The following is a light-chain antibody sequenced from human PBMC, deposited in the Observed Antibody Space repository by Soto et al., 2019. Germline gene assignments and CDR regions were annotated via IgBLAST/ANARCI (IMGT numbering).Light chain of an antibody. CDR3: QQLNSYPVT. CDR2: AAS. Sequence: DIRLTQSPSFLSASVGDRVTITCRASQGISSYLAWYQQKPGKAPKLLIFAASTLQSGVPSRFSGSGSGTEFPLTISSLQPEDFATYYCQQLNSYPVTFGPGTKVAI. CDR1: QGISSY. J-gene: IGKJ3*01. V-gene: IGKV1-9*01.